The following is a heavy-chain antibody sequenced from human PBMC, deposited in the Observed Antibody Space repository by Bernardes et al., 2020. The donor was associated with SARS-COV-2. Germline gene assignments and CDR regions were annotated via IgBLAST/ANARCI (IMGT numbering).Heavy chain of an antibody. V-gene: IGHV3-21*01. CDR1: GFTFSSYS. D-gene: IGHD1-26*01. CDR3: ARDMTGRMYSGSYYGYYYGMDV. J-gene: IGHJ6*02. Sequence: GGSLRLSCAASGFTFSSYSMNWARQAPGKGLEWVSSISSSSSYIYYADSVKGRFTISRDNAKNSLYLQMNSLRAEDTAVYYCARDMTGRMYSGSYYGYYYGMDVWGQGTTVTVSS. CDR2: ISSSSSYI.